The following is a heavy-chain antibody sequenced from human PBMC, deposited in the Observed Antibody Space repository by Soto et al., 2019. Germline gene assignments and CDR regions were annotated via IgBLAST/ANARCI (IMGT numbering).Heavy chain of an antibody. D-gene: IGHD5-12*01. CDR1: GYIFTDFY. CDR2: INPKSGLT. J-gene: IGHJ4*02. V-gene: IGHV1-2*02. CDR3: ARDRGQNSSYL. Sequence: QVQLVQSGAEVKKPGASVKVSCKASGYIFTDFYMLWVRQAPGQGLEWMGWINPKSGLTKALQKFQGRIALTRDTSISTFYMDLISLTSHDTAVYYCARDRGQNSSYLWDQGTLVTVSS.